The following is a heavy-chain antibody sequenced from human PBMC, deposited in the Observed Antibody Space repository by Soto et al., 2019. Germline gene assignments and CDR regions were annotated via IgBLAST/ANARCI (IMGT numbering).Heavy chain of an antibody. J-gene: IGHJ6*02. D-gene: IGHD2-21*01. Sequence: GGSLRLSCAPSGFTFTTYSMNWVRQAPGKGLEWISYIDRSSSTIYYADSVRGRFTISRDNAKNSLHLQMDSLRDEDTAVNYCARDWYSMGGLDAWGQGTTVTVSS. CDR2: IDRSSSTI. CDR3: ARDWYSMGGLDA. CDR1: GFTFTTYS. V-gene: IGHV3-48*02.